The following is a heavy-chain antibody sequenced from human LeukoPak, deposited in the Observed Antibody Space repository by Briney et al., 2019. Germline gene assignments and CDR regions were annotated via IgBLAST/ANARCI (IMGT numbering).Heavy chain of an antibody. D-gene: IGHD6-13*01. V-gene: IGHV3-7*01. J-gene: IGHJ4*02. Sequence: PGGSLRLSCAASGFTFISYWMSCVRQAPGKGLEWVANIKGDGSAKYYVDSVKGRFTITRDNAKSSLFLQMNSLRAEDTAVYYCARLVLSRSWFDDFWGQGTLVTVSS. CDR3: ARLVLSRSWFDDF. CDR2: IKGDGSAK. CDR1: GFTFISYW.